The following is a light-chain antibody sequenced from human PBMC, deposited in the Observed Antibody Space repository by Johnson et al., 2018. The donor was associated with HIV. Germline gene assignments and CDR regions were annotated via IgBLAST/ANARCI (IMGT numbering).Light chain of an antibody. V-gene: IGLV1-51*01. CDR3: AAWDDSLNGYV. CDR1: SSNIGNNS. CDR2: DND. Sequence: QSVLTQPPSVSAAPGQKVTISCSGSSSNIGNNSVSWYQHLPGTAPKLLIYDNDKRPSGVPDRFSGSKSGTSASLAISGLQAEDAADYYCAAWDDSLNGYVFGSWTKVSVL. J-gene: IGLJ1*01.